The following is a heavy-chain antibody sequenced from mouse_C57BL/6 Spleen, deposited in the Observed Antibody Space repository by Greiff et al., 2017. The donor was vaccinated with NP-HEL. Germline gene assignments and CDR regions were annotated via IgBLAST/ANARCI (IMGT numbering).Heavy chain of an antibody. J-gene: IGHJ1*03. CDR2: IRLKSDNYAT. CDR3: TGGEGYFDV. CDR1: GFTFSNYW. Sequence: DVKLQESGGGLVQPGGSMKLSCVASGFTFSNYWMNWVRQSPEKGLEWVSQIRLKSDNYATHYAESVKGRFTISRDDSKSSVYLQMNNLRAEDTGMYYCTGGEGYFDVWGTGTTVTVSS. V-gene: IGHV6-3*01.